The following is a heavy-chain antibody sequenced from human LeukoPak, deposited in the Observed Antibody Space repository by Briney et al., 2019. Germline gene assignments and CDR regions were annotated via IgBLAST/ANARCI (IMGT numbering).Heavy chain of an antibody. CDR2: IWYDGTNE. V-gene: IGHV3-33*01. CDR1: GFIFSSYG. Sequence: GRSLRLSCAASGFIFSSYGMHWVRQAPGKGLEWVALIWYDGTNEYHTDSVKGRFTISRANSKNTLYLQMNSLRAEDTAVYYCARVPYCSGGRCSSWIDHWGQGTLVTVSS. CDR3: ARVPYCSGGRCSSWIDH. D-gene: IGHD2-15*01. J-gene: IGHJ4*02.